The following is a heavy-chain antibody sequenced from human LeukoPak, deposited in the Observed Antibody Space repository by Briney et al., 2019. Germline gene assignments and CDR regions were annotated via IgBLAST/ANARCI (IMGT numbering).Heavy chain of an antibody. CDR1: GYTLTDLS. CDR3: ATDHGYYDSSGYYHTAEYFQH. D-gene: IGHD3-22*01. J-gene: IGHJ1*01. Sequence: ASVKVSCKVSGYTLTDLSMHWVRQAPGKGLEWMGGFDPEDGETIYAQKFQGRVTMTEDTSTDTAYMELSSLRSEDTAVYYCATDHGYYDSSGYYHTAEYFQHWGQGTLVTVSS. CDR2: FDPEDGET. V-gene: IGHV1-24*01.